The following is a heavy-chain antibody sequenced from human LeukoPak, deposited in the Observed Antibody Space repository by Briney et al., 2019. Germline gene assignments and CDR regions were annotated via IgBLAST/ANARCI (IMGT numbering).Heavy chain of an antibody. J-gene: IGHJ4*02. CDR1: GGSISYGSYY. CDR2: IYSTGKT. Sequence: PSQTLSLTCTVSGGSISYGSYYWSWIRQPAGKGLEWIGRIYSTGKTNYNPSLESRVTISVDTSKNQFSLKLSSVTAADTAVYYCARGSTVTTGRGLEFDYWGQGTLVTVSS. CDR3: ARGSTVTTGRGLEFDY. D-gene: IGHD4-17*01. V-gene: IGHV4-61*02.